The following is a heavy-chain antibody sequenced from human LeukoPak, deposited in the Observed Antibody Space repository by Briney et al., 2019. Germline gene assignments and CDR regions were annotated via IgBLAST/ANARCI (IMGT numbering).Heavy chain of an antibody. V-gene: IGHV4-39*01. CDR2: IYYSGST. CDR3: ARRRTPVHRYFDS. D-gene: IGHD3-9*01. Sequence: PSETLSLTCTVSGGSISSSSYYWGWLRQPPGRGLEWIGSIYYSGSTYYNPSLKSRVTISVDTSKNQFSLKLSSVTAADTAVYYCARRRTPVHRYFDSWGQGTLVTVSS. J-gene: IGHJ4*02. CDR1: GGSISSSSYY.